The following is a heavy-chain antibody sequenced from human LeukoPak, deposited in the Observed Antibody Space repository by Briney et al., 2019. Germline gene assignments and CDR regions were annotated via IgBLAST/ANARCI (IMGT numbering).Heavy chain of an antibody. CDR3: ARRYYDSSGSAHFDY. J-gene: IGHJ4*02. V-gene: IGHV4-39*01. CDR2: IYYSGST. D-gene: IGHD3-22*01. Sequence: PSETLSLTCTVSGGSISSSSYYWGWIRQPPGEGLEWIGNIYYSGSTYYNPSLKSRVTISVDTSKNQFSLKLSSVTAADTAVYYCARRYYDSSGSAHFDYWGQGTLVTVSS. CDR1: GGSISSSSYY.